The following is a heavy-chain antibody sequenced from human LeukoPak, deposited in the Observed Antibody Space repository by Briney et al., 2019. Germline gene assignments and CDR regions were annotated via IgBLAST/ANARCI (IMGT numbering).Heavy chain of an antibody. Sequence: PSETLSLTCTVSGGSISSGGYYWSWICQHPGKGLEWIGYIHYSGSTYYNPSLKSRVTISVDTSKNQFSLKLRYVTAADTAVYYCARTYMTSARFDPWGQGTLVTVSS. V-gene: IGHV4-31*03. CDR3: ARTYMTSARFDP. CDR1: GGSISSGGYY. J-gene: IGHJ5*02. D-gene: IGHD2-21*02. CDR2: IHYSGST.